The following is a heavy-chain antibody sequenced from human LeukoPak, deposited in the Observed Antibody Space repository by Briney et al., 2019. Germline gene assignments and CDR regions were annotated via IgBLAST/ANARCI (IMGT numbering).Heavy chain of an antibody. CDR3: TTLSYAAAPT. V-gene: IGHV3-15*01. CDR1: GFTFSNAW. J-gene: IGHJ5*02. Sequence: PGGSLRLSCAASGFTFSNAWMSWVRQAPGKGLEWVSRVRSETDGGTTDYAAPVQGRFTISRDDSKNTLYLRMNSLETDDTAVYYCTTLSYAAAPTWGQGTLVTVSS. CDR2: VRSETDGGTT. D-gene: IGHD2-2*01.